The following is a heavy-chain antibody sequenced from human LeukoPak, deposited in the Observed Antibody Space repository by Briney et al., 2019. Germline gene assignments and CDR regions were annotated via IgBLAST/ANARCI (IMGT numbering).Heavy chain of an antibody. D-gene: IGHD3-16*01. V-gene: IGHV4-34*12. CDR3: ARLGDVEVNGGTLDY. CDR1: GGSFSGYY. Sequence: SGTLSLTCAVYGGSFSGYYWGWIRLPPGKGLEWIASIFYSGESNKSPSLKNRVTVSVDTSKNQFFLKLTSVTVADTAVYFCARLGDVEVNGGTLDYWGRGTLVTASS. CDR2: IFYSGES. J-gene: IGHJ4*02.